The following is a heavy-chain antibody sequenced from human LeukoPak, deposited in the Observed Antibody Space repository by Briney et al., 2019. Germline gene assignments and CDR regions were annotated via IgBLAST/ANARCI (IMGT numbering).Heavy chain of an antibody. V-gene: IGHV4-34*01. Sequence: SETLSLTCAAYGGSFSGYYWSWIRQPPGKGLEWIGEINHSGSTNYNPSLKSRVTISVDTSKNQFSLKLSSVTAADTAVYYCARDPEYYYYYGMDVWGQGTTVTVSS. J-gene: IGHJ6*02. CDR1: GGSFSGYY. CDR2: INHSGST. CDR3: ARDPEYYYYYGMDV.